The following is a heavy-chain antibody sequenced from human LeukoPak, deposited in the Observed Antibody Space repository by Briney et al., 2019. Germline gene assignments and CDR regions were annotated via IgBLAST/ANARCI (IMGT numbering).Heavy chain of an antibody. J-gene: IGHJ5*02. V-gene: IGHV1-46*01. CDR1: GCTFTSYY. CDR3: ASLGSPEDNWFDP. CDR2: INPSGGST. D-gene: IGHD1-14*01. Sequence: ASVKVSCKASGCTFTSYYMHWVRQAPGQGLEWMGIINPSGGSTSYAQKFQGRVTMTRDTSTSTVYMELSSLRSEDTAVYYCASLGSPEDNWFDPWGQGTPVTVSS.